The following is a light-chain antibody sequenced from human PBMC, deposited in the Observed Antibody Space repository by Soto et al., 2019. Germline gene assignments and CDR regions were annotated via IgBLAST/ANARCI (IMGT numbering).Light chain of an antibody. Sequence: DIVMTQSPDSLAVSLGERATINCKSSQSVLYSPNNKNYVAWYQQKPGQPPKLLVYWASTRESGVPDRFSGSWSGTDFTLTISSLQAEDVAVYYCQQYHSATQTFGQGNRVEI. CDR3: QQYHSATQT. CDR2: WAS. CDR1: QSVLYSPNNKNY. J-gene: IGKJ1*01. V-gene: IGKV4-1*01.